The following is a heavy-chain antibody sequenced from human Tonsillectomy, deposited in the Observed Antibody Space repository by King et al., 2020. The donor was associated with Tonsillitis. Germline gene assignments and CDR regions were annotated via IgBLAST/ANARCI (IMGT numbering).Heavy chain of an antibody. CDR1: GYSFTRFW. CDR3: ARLVRSGEPGRGYYHMDV. J-gene: IGHJ6*03. D-gene: IGHD7-27*01. CDR2: IYPGDSDT. V-gene: IGHV5-51*03. Sequence: QLVQSGAEVKKPGESLKISCQGSGYSFTRFWIGWVRQMPGKGLEWMGLIYPGDSDTRYSPSFQGQVTISADKSNSVAYLQWSSLAASDTAMYFCARLVRSGEPGRGYYHMDVWGKGTTVTVSS.